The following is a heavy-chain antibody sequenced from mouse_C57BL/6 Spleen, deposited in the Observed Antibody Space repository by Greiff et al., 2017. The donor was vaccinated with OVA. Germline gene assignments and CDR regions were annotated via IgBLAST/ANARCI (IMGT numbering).Heavy chain of an antibody. J-gene: IGHJ1*03. Sequence: EVQLVESVAELVRPGASVKLSCTASGFNIKNTYMHWVKQRPEQGLEWIGRIDPANGNTKYAPKFQGKATITADTSSNTAYLQLSSLTSEDTAIYYCAPITTVVAPSYWYFDVWGTGTTVTVSS. CDR1: GFNIKNTY. V-gene: IGHV14-3*01. CDR2: IDPANGNT. D-gene: IGHD1-1*01. CDR3: APITTVVAPSYWYFDV.